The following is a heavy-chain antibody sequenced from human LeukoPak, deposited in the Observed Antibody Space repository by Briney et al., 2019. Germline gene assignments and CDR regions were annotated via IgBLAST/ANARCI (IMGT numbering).Heavy chain of an antibody. CDR3: ARSGYSYGYKDY. V-gene: IGHV4-59*01. CDR1: GGSISSYY. Sequence: PSETLSLTCTVSGGSISSYYWSWIRQPPGKGLEWIGYIYYSGSTNYNPSLKSRVTISVDTSKNQFSLKLSSVTAADTAVYYCARSGYSYGYKDYWGQGTPVTVSS. D-gene: IGHD5-18*01. CDR2: IYYSGST. J-gene: IGHJ4*02.